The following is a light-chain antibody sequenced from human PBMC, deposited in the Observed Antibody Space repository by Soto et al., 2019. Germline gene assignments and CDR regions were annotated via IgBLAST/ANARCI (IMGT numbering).Light chain of an antibody. V-gene: IGLV1-40*01. CDR2: GNR. Sequence: QSVLTQPPSVSGAPGQRVTLSCTGNSSNLGAGYDVHWYQQLPGAAPKLVIFGNRNRPSGVSSRFSGSKSGNTASLSISGLQAEDEADYYCSSYTSSSTLVFGTGTKVTVL. CDR1: SSNLGAGYD. J-gene: IGLJ1*01. CDR3: SSYTSSSTLV.